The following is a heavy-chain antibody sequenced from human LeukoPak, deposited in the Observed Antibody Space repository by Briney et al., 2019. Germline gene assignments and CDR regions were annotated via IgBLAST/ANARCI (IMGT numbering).Heavy chain of an antibody. D-gene: IGHD2-2*01. CDR1: GFTFSSYA. Sequence: GGSLRLSCAASGFTFSSYAMSCVRQAPGKGREWVSAISGSGGSTYYADSVKGRFTISRDNSKNTLYLQMNSLRAEDTDVYYCAKGLSTNYYYGMDVWGQGTTVTVSS. J-gene: IGHJ6*02. CDR2: ISGSGGST. CDR3: AKGLSTNYYYGMDV. V-gene: IGHV3-23*01.